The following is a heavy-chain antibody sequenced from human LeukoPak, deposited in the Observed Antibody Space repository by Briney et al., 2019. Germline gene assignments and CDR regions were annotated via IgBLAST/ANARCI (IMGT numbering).Heavy chain of an antibody. CDR3: AKDRRLQWPGGNAFDL. J-gene: IGHJ3*01. D-gene: IGHD6-19*01. Sequence: SETLSLTCTVPGGSISSYYWSWIRQRAGKGLEWIGRIYTSGRTNYHPSLKSRLTISVDTSKKQFSLKQNSLTTADTAVNYCAKDRRLQWPGGNAFDLWGQGTMVTVSS. CDR2: IYTSGRT. V-gene: IGHV4-4*07. CDR1: GGSISSYY.